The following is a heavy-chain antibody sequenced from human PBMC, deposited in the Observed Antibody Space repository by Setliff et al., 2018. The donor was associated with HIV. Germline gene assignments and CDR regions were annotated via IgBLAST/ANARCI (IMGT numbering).Heavy chain of an antibody. D-gene: IGHD4-17*01. CDR2: IRYDGSNK. Sequence: PGGSLRLSCAVSGFTFISYGMYWVRQAPGKGLEWVAFIRYDGSNKYYADSVKGRFTISRDNSKNTLNLQMNSLRTEDTALYYCAKDLGGGSYGNWAYGMDVGGQGTTVTVSS. J-gene: IGHJ6*02. CDR3: AKDLGGGSYGNWAYGMDV. CDR1: GFTFISYG. V-gene: IGHV3-30*02.